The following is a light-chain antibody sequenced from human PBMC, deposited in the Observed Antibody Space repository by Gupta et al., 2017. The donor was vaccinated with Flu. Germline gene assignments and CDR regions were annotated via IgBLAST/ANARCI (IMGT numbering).Light chain of an antibody. CDR1: SGDVGGYNY. J-gene: IGLJ1*01. CDR3: SSDAGSNSGGV. CDR2: EVN. Sequence: SALTQPPSASGSPGPSVTISCTGTSGDVGGYNYVSWYQQYPGKAPKLMIYEVNKRPSGVPDRFSGSKSGNTASLTVSGLQAEDEADYYCSSDAGSNSGGVFGTGTKVTVL. V-gene: IGLV2-8*01.